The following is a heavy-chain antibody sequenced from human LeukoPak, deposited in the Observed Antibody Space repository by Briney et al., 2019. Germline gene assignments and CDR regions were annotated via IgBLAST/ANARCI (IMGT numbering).Heavy chain of an antibody. CDR1: GGTFSSYA. D-gene: IGHD2-15*01. J-gene: IGHJ5*02. CDR3: ASSQPPRRYCSGGSCSQGWFDP. CDR2: IIPIFGTA. V-gene: IGHV1-69*05. Sequence: ASVKVSCKASGGTFSSYAISWVRQAPGQGLEWMGRIIPIFGTANYAQKFQGRVTITTDESTSTAYVELSSLRSEDTAVYYCASSQPPRRYCSGGSCSQGWFDPWGQGTLVTVSS.